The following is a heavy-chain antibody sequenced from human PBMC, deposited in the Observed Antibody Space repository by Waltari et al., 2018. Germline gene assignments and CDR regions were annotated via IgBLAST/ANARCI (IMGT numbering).Heavy chain of an antibody. CDR3: ARVALRGEGWFDP. CDR2: SNPNSGGT. D-gene: IGHD3-10*01. J-gene: IGHJ5*02. V-gene: IGHV1-2*06. Sequence: QVQLVQSGAEVKKPGASVKVSCKASGYTFTGYYMHWVRQAPGQGLEWMGRSNPNSGGTNYAQKFQGRVTMTRDTSISTAYMELSRLRSDDTAVYYCARVALRGEGWFDPWGQGTLVTVSS. CDR1: GYTFTGYY.